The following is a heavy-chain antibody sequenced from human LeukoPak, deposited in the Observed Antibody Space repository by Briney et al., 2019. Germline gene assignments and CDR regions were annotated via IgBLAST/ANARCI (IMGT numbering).Heavy chain of an antibody. V-gene: IGHV3-53*01. CDR1: GFTVSSNY. D-gene: IGHD5-18*01. CDR3: ARADPALDTAGSFDP. CDR2: IYSGGST. J-gene: IGHJ5*02. Sequence: SGGSLRLSCAASGFTVSSNYMSWVRQAPGKGLEWVSVIYSGGSTYYADSVKGRFTISRDNSKNTLYLQMNSLRAEDTAVYYCARADPALDTAGSFDPWGQGTLVTVSS.